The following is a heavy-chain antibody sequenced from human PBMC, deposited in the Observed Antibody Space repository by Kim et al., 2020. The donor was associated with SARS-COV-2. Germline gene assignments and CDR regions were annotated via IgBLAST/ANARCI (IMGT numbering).Heavy chain of an antibody. J-gene: IGHJ4*02. Sequence: GGSLRLSCAASGFTFSSYDMHWIRQATGKGLEWVSAIGTAGDTYYPGSVKGRFTISRENAKNYLYLQLNSLRAGDTAVYYCARGRKQLYFDYWGQGTLAT. V-gene: IGHV3-13*04. D-gene: IGHD6-13*01. CDR1: GFTFSSYD. CDR2: IGTAGDT. CDR3: ARGRKQLYFDY.